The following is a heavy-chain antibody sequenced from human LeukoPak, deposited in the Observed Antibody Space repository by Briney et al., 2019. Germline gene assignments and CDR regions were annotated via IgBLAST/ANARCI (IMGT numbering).Heavy chain of an antibody. CDR2: IYYSGGA. J-gene: IGHJ3*02. D-gene: IGHD1-26*01. CDR1: GDSLRKSTFY. Sequence: SETLSLTCTVSGDSLRKSTFYWVWIRQPPGKGLEWIGSIYYSGGADYNPSLQSRVTISVDTSKNEFSLKVRSVTAADTAVYFCARERGIVQLKWELLGDDAFDIWGQGTMVTVSS. CDR3: ARERGIVQLKWELLGDDAFDI. V-gene: IGHV4-39*07.